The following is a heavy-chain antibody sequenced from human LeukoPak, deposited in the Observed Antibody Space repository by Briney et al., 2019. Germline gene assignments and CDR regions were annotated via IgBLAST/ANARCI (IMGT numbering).Heavy chain of an antibody. CDR3: AREGYSDGDSPIYY. D-gene: IGHD4-17*01. Sequence: SETLSLTCSVSGGSISSYYWSWIRQPPGKGLEWIGYIYYSGSTNYNPSLKSRVTISVDTSKNQFSLKLSSVTAADTAVYYCAREGYSDGDSPIYYWGQGTLVTVSS. CDR1: GGSISSYY. J-gene: IGHJ4*02. CDR2: IYYSGST. V-gene: IGHV4-59*01.